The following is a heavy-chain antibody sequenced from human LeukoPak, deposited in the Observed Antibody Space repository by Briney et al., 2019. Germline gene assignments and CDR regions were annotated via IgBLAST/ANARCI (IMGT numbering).Heavy chain of an antibody. J-gene: IGHJ6*02. V-gene: IGHV1-2*02. CDR2: INPNSGGT. CDR3: AGGGVVVPAAPRHYYYYGMDV. CDR1: GYTFTGYY. D-gene: IGHD2-2*01. Sequence: ASVKVSCKASGYTFTGYYMHWVRQAPGQGLEWMGWINPNSGGTNYAQKFQGRVTMTRDTSISTAYMELSRLRSDDTAVYYCAGGGVVVPAAPRHYYYYGMDVWGQGTTVTVSS.